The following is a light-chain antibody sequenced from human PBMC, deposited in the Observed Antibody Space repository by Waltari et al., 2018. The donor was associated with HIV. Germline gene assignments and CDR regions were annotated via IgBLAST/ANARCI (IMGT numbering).Light chain of an antibody. V-gene: IGLV1-40*01. CDR2: DIN. CDR3: QSYDSSLSGVL. Sequence: QSVLTQPPSVSGAPGQRVTISCTGSSSNIGAGYEVHWYQQLPGTGPKLLIYDINNRPSGFPDRCSGSKSGTSASLAITGLQAEDEADYYGQSYDSSLSGVLFGGGTKLTVL. J-gene: IGLJ2*01. CDR1: SSNIGAGYE.